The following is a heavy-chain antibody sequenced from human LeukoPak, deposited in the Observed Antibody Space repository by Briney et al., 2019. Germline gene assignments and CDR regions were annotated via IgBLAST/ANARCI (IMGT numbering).Heavy chain of an antibody. CDR2: ITSSGTAT. Sequence: GGSLRLSCVASGFTFSSYGMDWVRQAPGKGLEWVSYITSSGTATYYANSVKGRFTISRDNAENSLYLQMDSLRAEDTAVYYCARASLSGSYYIYWGQGTLGTVSS. D-gene: IGHD1-26*01. V-gene: IGHV3-48*04. CDR1: GFTFSSYG. CDR3: ARASLSGSYYIY. J-gene: IGHJ4*02.